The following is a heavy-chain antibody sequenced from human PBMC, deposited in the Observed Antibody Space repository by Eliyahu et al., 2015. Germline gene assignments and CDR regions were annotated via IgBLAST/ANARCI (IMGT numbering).Heavy chain of an antibody. CDR1: GGSVSSGSYY. CDR3: ARVVSGSYGH. J-gene: IGHJ4*02. CDR2: IYYSVST. D-gene: IGHD1-26*01. Sequence: QVQLQESGPGLVKPSEXLSLTCTXSGGSVSSGSYYXSWIRQPPGKGLEWIGYIYYSVSTNYNPSLKSRVTISVDTSKNQFSLKLSSVTAADTAVYYCARVVSGSYGHWGQGTLVTVSS. V-gene: IGHV4-61*01.